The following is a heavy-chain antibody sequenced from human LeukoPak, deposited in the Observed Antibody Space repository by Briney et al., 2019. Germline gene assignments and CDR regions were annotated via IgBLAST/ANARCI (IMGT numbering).Heavy chain of an antibody. J-gene: IGHJ4*02. CDR3: ARTYDSSGYDLWY. Sequence: GGSLRLSCSASGFTFNNYALHWVRQAPGKGLEYVSGISSDGGSTNYADSVKGRFTISRDNAKNSLYLQMNSLRAEDTAVYYCARTYDSSGYDLWYWGQGTLVTVSS. V-gene: IGHV3-64*04. CDR2: ISSDGGST. CDR1: GFTFNNYA. D-gene: IGHD3-22*01.